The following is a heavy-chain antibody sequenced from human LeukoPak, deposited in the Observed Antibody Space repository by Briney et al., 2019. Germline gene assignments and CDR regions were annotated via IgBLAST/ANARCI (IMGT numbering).Heavy chain of an antibody. CDR1: GFTFSSYA. Sequence: GGSLRLSCAASGFTFSSYAMTWVRQAPGKGRVWVSPYRGCGGTTVYAHTEKGRFTISRDKATNTLYLQMNSLRAEDTTVYYCAKEQPLYSTGWWGYFQHCGQGTLFTVSS. V-gene: IGHV3-23*01. J-gene: IGHJ1*01. D-gene: IGHD6-19*01. CDR3: AKEQPLYSTGWWGYFQH. CDR2: YRGCGGTT.